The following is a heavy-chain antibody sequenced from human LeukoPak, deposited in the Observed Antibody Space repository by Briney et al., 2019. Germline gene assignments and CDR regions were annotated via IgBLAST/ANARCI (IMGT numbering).Heavy chain of an antibody. D-gene: IGHD1-26*01. CDR2: ITSSGTYI. CDR3: ARDPYSGNYGNDYYYYMDV. J-gene: IGHJ6*03. V-gene: IGHV3-21*01. Sequence: GGSLRLSCAASGFTFSNYNMNWVRQAPGKAMEWVSSITSSGTYIFYADSVKGRSTISRDNAKNSLYLQMDSLGPEDTAVYYRARDPYSGNYGNDYYYYMDVWGKGPRSPSP. CDR1: GFTFSNYN.